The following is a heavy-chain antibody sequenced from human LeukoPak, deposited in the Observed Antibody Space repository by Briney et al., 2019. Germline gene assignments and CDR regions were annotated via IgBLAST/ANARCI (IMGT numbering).Heavy chain of an antibody. J-gene: IGHJ6*02. D-gene: IGHD6-19*01. CDR2: INAGNGNT. V-gene: IGHV1-3*01. Sequence: ASVKVSCKASGYTFTSYGISWVRQAPGQGLEWMGWINAGNGNTKYSQKFQGRVTITRDTSASTAYMELSSLRSEDTAVYYCARGGDSSGWAYYYYGMDVWGQGTTVTVSS. CDR1: GYTFTSYG. CDR3: ARGGDSSGWAYYYYGMDV.